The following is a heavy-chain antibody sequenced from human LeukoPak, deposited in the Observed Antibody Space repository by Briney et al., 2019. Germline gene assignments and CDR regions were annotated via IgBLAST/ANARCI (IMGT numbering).Heavy chain of an antibody. CDR3: ARDLDSSGYQDNDY. CDR1: GGSISSSSYY. J-gene: IGHJ4*02. V-gene: IGHV4-39*02. Sequence: SETLSLTCTVSGGSISSSSYYWGWIRQPPGKGLEWIGSIYYSGSTYYNPSLKSRVTISVDTSKNQFSLKLSSVTAADTAVYYCARDLDSSGYQDNDYWGQGTLVTVSS. CDR2: IYYSGST. D-gene: IGHD3-22*01.